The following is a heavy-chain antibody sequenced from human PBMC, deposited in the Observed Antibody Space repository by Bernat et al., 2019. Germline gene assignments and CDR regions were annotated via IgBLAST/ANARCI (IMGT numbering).Heavy chain of an antibody. CDR1: GFTFSSYG. J-gene: IGHJ3*02. D-gene: IGHD2-15*01. CDR2: IKQDGREK. V-gene: IGHV3-7*03. CDR3: ARAGKYCSGGSCYPQTDAFDI. Sequence: GGGGGRPGGSRGLSCAAAGFTFSSYGMSWVRQAPGKGLEWGANIKQDGREKYYVDSVKGRFTISGDNAKNSLYLQMNSLRAEDTAVYYCARAGKYCSGGSCYPQTDAFDIWGQGTMVTVSS.